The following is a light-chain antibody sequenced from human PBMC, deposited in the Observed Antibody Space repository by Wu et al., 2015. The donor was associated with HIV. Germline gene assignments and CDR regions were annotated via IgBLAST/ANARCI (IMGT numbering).Light chain of an antibody. V-gene: IGKV1-5*03. Sequence: DIQMTRSPSTLSASVGDRVTITCRASQSITSWLAWYQQKPGKAPKLLISKASSLESGVPSRFSGSGFGTEFTLTISSLQPEDFATYYCLQHYNYPWTFGQGTKVEIK. J-gene: IGKJ1*01. CDR3: LQHYNYPWT. CDR2: KAS. CDR1: QSITSW.